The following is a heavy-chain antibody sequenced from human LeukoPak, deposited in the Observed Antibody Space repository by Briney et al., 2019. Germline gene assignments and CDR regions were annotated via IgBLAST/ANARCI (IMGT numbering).Heavy chain of an antibody. CDR2: IYYSGST. D-gene: IGHD5-18*01. CDR3: ARSIQLWLFDY. CDR1: GGSISSGDYY. Sequence: SETLSVTCTVSGGSISSGDYYWSWIRQPPGKGLEWIGYIYYSGSTYYNPSLKSRVTISVDTSKNQFSLKLSSVTAADTAVYYCARSIQLWLFDYWGQGTLVTVSS. J-gene: IGHJ4*02. V-gene: IGHV4-30-4*01.